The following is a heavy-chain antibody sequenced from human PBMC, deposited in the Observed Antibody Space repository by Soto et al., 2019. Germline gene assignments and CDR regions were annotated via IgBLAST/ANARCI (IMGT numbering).Heavy chain of an antibody. CDR1: GYSFAGYW. CDR3: ARQIYDSDTGPNFQYYFDS. D-gene: IGHD3-22*01. V-gene: IGHV5-10-1*01. Sequence: PGESLKISCKGSGYSFAGYWITWVRQKPGKGLEWMGRIDPSDSQTYYSPSFRGHVTISVTKSITTVFLQWSSLRASDTAMYYCARQIYDSDTGPNFQYYFDSWGQATPVTVSS. J-gene: IGHJ4*02. CDR2: IDPSDSQT.